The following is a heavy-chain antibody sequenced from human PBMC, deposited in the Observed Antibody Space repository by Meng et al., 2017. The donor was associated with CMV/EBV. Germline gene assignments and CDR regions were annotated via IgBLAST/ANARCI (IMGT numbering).Heavy chain of an antibody. Sequence: SETLSLTCAVYGGSFSVYYWSWIRQHPGKGLEWIGEINHSGSTNYNPSLKSRVTISVDTSKNQFSLKLSSVTAADTAVYYCARVGAPIVVVPACRNGYSNYPVCAYYGMDVWGQGTTVTVSS. D-gene: IGHD2-2*01. CDR2: INHSGST. CDR3: ARVGAPIVVVPACRNGYSNYPVCAYYGMDV. V-gene: IGHV4-34*01. J-gene: IGHJ6*02. CDR1: GGSFSVYY.